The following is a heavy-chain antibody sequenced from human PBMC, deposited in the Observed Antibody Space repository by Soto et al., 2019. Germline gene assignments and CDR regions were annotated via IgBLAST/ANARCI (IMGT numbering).Heavy chain of an antibody. CDR3: AGGNPGGLHVWYCDP. CDR1: GGTFSSYT. CDR2: IIPIFGTA. J-gene: IGHJ2*01. D-gene: IGHD1-26*01. V-gene: IGHV1-69*12. Sequence: QVQLVQSGAEVKKPGSSVTVSCKASGGTFSSYTISWVRQAPGQGLEWMGGIIPIFGTANHAPKFQGRVTITADESTSTAYMELSSLRSEDTAVYYGAGGNPGGLHVWYCDPWGRGTLVTVSS.